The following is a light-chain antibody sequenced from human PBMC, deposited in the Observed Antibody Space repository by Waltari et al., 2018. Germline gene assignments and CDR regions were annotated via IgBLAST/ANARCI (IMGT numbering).Light chain of an antibody. CDR3: QQYNNWPTSYT. J-gene: IGKJ2*01. CDR2: GAS. Sequence: DILMTQSPASLPVSPGERATLPCRASQSLNTNLAWYQQRPGQAPRLLVYGASTRATGVPARFSGSGSGTEFTLTISSLQSEDAGVYYCQQYNNWPTSYTFGQGTKLEIK. CDR1: QSLNTN. V-gene: IGKV3-15*01.